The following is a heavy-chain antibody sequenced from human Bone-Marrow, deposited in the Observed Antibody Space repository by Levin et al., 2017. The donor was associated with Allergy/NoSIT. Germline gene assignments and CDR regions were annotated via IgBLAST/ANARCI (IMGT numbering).Heavy chain of an antibody. V-gene: IGHV3-33*01. CDR1: GFKLSDFG. D-gene: IGHD2-8*01. J-gene: IGHJ4*02. CDR2: IWYDEKYI. Sequence: GGSLRLSCSVSGFKLSDFGMHWVRQAPGKGLEWLALIWYDEKYIYYADSVKGRFTIYKDNPKNTVFLEMDSLRAEDTAVYFCARDNDPDNVDYWGQGIHVIVSS. CDR3: ARDNDPDNVDY.